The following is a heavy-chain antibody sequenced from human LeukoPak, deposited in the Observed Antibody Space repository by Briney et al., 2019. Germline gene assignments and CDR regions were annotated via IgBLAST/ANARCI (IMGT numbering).Heavy chain of an antibody. D-gene: IGHD4-23*01. CDR3: ASFLSDYGGNYDAFDI. CDR2: ISSSSSTI. CDR1: GFTFSSYS. Sequence: PGGSLRLSCAASGFTFSSYSMNWVRQAPGKGLEWVSYISSSSSTIYYADSVKGRFTISRDNAKNSLYLQMNSLRAEDTAVYYCASFLSDYGGNYDAFDIWGQGTMVTVSS. J-gene: IGHJ3*02. V-gene: IGHV3-48*01.